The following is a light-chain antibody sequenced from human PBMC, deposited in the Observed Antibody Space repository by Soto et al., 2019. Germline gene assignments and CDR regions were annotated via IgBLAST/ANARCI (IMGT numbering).Light chain of an antibody. J-gene: IGLJ1*01. CDR3: QSYDSSLTLYV. V-gene: IGLV1-40*01. CDR1: SSNIGAGYD. Sequence: QSVLTQPPSVSGAPGQRVTISCNGSSSNIGAGYDVHWYQQFPGTAPKLLIYGNSNRPSGVPDRFSGSKSGTSVSLAITGLQAEDEADYYCQSYDSSLTLYVFGTGTKLTV. CDR2: GNS.